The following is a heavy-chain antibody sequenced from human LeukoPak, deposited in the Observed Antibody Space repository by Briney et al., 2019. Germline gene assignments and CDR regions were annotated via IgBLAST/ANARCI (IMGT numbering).Heavy chain of an antibody. D-gene: IGHD6-19*01. Sequence: GGSLRLSCVASGFTVSSNYMSWVRHAPGKGLEWVSVIYSAGNTYYADSVKGRFTISRHNSKNTLYLQMNSLRVEDTAVYYCARGGTPGYSSGRIDYWGQGTLATVSS. CDR3: ARGGTPGYSSGRIDY. CDR1: GFTVSSNY. J-gene: IGHJ4*02. V-gene: IGHV3-53*04. CDR2: IYSAGNT.